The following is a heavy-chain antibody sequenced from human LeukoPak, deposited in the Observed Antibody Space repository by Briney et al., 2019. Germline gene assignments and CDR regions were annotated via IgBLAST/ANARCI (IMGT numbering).Heavy chain of an antibody. D-gene: IGHD2-2*01. J-gene: IGHJ2*01. Sequence: GGSLRLSCAASGFTFSSYDMHWVRQATGKGLEWVSAIGTAGDTYYPGSVKGRFTIFRENAKNSLYLQMNSLRAGDTAVYYCARAPDIVVEPYWYFDLWGRGTLVTVSS. CDR2: IGTAGDT. V-gene: IGHV3-13*01. CDR3: ARAPDIVVEPYWYFDL. CDR1: GFTFSSYD.